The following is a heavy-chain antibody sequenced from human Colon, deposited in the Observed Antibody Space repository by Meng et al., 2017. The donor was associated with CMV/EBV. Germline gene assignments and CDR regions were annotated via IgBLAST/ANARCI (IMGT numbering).Heavy chain of an antibody. Sequence: GGSLRLSCAASGFNFSDYWVTWVRQAPGKALEWVANINQDETEKYYLGSVRGRFTISRDNAKNSLYLQMNSLSVEDTAVYFCASDRTVPGYSNYYNWFDPWGQGTLVTVSS. V-gene: IGHV3-7*01. CDR1: GFNFSDYW. CDR3: ASDRTVPGYSNYYNWFDP. J-gene: IGHJ5*02. D-gene: IGHD4-11*01. CDR2: INQDETEK.